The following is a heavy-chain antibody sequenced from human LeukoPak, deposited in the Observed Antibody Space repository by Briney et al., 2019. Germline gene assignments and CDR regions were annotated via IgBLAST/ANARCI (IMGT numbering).Heavy chain of an antibody. CDR3: ARRGGSCYDY. D-gene: IGHD2-15*01. CDR1: GGSFSGYY. Sequence: PSETLSLTCAVYGGSFSGYYWSWIRQPPGKGLEWIGEINHSGSTNYNPSLKSRVTISVDTSKNQFSLKLSSVTAADTAVYYCARRGGSCYDYWGQGTLVTVSS. CDR2: INHSGST. V-gene: IGHV4-34*01. J-gene: IGHJ4*02.